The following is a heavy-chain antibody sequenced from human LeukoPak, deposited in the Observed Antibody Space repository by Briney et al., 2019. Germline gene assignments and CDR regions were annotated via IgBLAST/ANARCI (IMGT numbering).Heavy chain of an antibody. J-gene: IGHJ6*03. Sequence: PSGTLSLTCAVSGGSISSSNWWSWVRQPPGKGLEWIGEIYHSGSTNYNPSLKSRVTISVDRSKNQFSLKLSSVTAADTAVYYCASLPPGYYYYMDVWGKGTTVTVSS. CDR1: GGSISSSNW. CDR3: ASLPPGYYYYMDV. CDR2: IYHSGST. V-gene: IGHV4-4*02.